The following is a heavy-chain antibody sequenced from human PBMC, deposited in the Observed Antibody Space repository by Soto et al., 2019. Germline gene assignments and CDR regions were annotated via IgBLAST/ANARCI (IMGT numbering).Heavy chain of an antibody. J-gene: IGHJ4*02. CDR3: CVAAAGYDY. CDR2: ISYDGSNK. D-gene: IGHD6-13*01. Sequence: VQLVESGGGLVKPGGSLRLSCAASGFTFSSYAMHWVRQAPGKGLEWVAVISYDGSNKYYADSVKGRFTISRDNSKNTLYLQMNSLRAEDTAVYYCCVAAAGYDYWGQGTLVTVSS. CDR1: GFTFSSYA. V-gene: IGHV3-30-3*01.